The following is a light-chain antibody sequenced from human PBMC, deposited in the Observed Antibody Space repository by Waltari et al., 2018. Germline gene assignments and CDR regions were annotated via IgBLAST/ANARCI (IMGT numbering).Light chain of an antibody. CDR1: QGISNS. J-gene: IGKJ4*01. CDR2: DTS. CDR3: QQYYTYPLT. Sequence: DIQMTQSPSSLSASVGARVTIPCRASQGISNSLAWFPQRPGKAPKSLIYDTSSLQSGVPSKFSGSGFGTDFSLTISSLQPEDFATYYCQQYYTYPLTFGGGTKVEIK. V-gene: IGKV1-16*02.